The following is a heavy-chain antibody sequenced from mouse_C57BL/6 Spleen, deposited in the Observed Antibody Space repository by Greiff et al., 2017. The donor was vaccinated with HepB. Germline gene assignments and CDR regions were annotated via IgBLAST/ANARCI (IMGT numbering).Heavy chain of an antibody. Sequence: VQLQQSGAELVRPGASVTLSCKASGYTFTDYEMHWVKQTPVHGLEWIGAIDPETGGTAYNQKFKGKAILTADKSSSTAYMELRSLTSEDSAVYYCTRVGPYYNAMDYWGQGTSVTVSS. CDR3: TRVGPYYNAMDY. J-gene: IGHJ4*01. CDR1: GYTFTDYE. V-gene: IGHV1-15*01. CDR2: IDPETGGT. D-gene: IGHD2-12*01.